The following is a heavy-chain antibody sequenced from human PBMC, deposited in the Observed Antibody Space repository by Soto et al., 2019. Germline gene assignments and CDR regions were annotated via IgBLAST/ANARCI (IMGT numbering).Heavy chain of an antibody. J-gene: IGHJ6*02. V-gene: IGHV4-34*01. CDR3: ARGGLYAPRDV. CDR1: GGSFSPYY. CDR2: INHRGST. D-gene: IGHD2-8*01. Sequence: QVQLQQWGAGLLKPSETLSLTCAVYGGSFSPYYWSWIRQPPGKGLEWIGEINHRGSTNYNPSLKGRVTLLVDTSKKQFSLKLSSVTAADTAMYYCARGGLYAPRDVWGQGTTVTVSS.